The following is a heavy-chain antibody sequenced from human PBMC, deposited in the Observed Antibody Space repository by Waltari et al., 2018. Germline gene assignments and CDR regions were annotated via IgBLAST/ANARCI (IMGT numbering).Heavy chain of an antibody. CDR3: ARDRGRGLYLDT. V-gene: IGHV4-4*02. J-gene: IGHJ4*02. CDR1: GDAMYSSDC. CDR2: VRGDGKT. Sequence: QLQLQESGPGLVKPSGPLSLIFSVSGDAMYSSDCWSWVRQPPGKGLAWIGQVRGDGKTDYDPSFASRVTMSLDTSTYRFALKVHSATAADTALYYCARDRGRGLYLDTWGQGTLVTVSP. D-gene: IGHD2-15*01.